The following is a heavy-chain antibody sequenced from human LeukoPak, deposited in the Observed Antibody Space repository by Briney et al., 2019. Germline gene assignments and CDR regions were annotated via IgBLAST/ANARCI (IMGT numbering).Heavy chain of an antibody. CDR3: ARDQCYYDSSGYSLFDY. V-gene: IGHV4-4*07. CDR2: IYTSGST. D-gene: IGHD3-22*01. J-gene: IGHJ4*02. Sequence: SETLSLTCTFSGGSISSYYWSWIRQPAGKGLEWIGRIYTSGSTNYNPSLKSRVTMSVDTSKNQFSLKLSSVTAADTAVYYCARDQCYYDSSGYSLFDYWGQGTLVTVSS. CDR1: GGSISSYY.